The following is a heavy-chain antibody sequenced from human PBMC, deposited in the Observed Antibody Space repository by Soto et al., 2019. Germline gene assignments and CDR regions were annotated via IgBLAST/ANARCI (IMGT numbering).Heavy chain of an antibody. CDR2: SSYSRST. D-gene: IGHD2-15*01. CDR3: GRLLSDFLLVDF. V-gene: IGHV4-59*01. Sequence: SETLSLTSSGSGGSISSYFRNWLLQPPGKGLEWIGYSSYSRSTSSNPSINSRVTIFLDTSKNQLSLNVNPVTAADTAVYYCGRLLSDFLLVDFWGQGTLVTVSS. J-gene: IGHJ4*02. CDR1: GGSISSYF.